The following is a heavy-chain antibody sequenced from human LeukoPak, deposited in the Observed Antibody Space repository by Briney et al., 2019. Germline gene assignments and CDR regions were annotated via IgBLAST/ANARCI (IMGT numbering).Heavy chain of an antibody. J-gene: IGHJ4*02. D-gene: IGHD3-10*01. V-gene: IGHV1-2*02. CDR2: INPNSGGT. CDR1: GYTFTSYY. Sequence: ASVKVSCKASGYTFTSYYMHWVRQAPGQGLEWMGWINPNSGGTNCAQRFQGRVTMTRGTSISTAYMELSRLRSDDTAVYYCARGLDKRENEAGYWGQGTLVTVSS. CDR3: ARGLDKRENEAGY.